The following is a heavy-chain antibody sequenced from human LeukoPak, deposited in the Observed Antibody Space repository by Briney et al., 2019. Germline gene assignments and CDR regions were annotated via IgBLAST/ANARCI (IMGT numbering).Heavy chain of an antibody. CDR3: AREEVGATIVY. Sequence: ASVKVSCKASGYTFTGYYMHWVRQAPGQGLEWMGWINPNSGGTKYAQKFQGRVTMTRDTSISTAYMELSRLRSDDTAVYYCAREEVGATIVYWGQGTLVTVSS. J-gene: IGHJ4*02. CDR1: GYTFTGYY. V-gene: IGHV1-2*02. CDR2: INPNSGGT. D-gene: IGHD1-26*01.